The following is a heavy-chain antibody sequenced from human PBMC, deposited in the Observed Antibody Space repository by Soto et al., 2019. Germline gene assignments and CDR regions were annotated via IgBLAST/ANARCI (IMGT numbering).Heavy chain of an antibody. V-gene: IGHV1-18*04. J-gene: IGHJ4*02. CDR3: ARVEEWLAHFDY. CDR2: ISAYNGNT. CDR1: GYTFTSYG. D-gene: IGHD6-19*01. Sequence: QVQLVQSGAEVKKPGASVKVSCKASGYTFTSYGISWVRQAPGQGLEWMGWISAYNGNTNYAQKLQGRVTMTRDTSISTAYMELSRLRSDDTAVYYCARVEEWLAHFDYWGQGTLVTVSS.